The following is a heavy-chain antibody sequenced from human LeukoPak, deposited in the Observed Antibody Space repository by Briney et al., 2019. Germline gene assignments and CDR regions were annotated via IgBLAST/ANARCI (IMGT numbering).Heavy chain of an antibody. J-gene: IGHJ4*02. CDR2: INPNSGVT. CDR3: ASPSSGWDSDY. CDR1: GYTFTGYY. Sequence: ASVKVSCKTSGYTFTGYYMHWVRQAPGQGREWMGWINPNSGVTNYAQKFQGRVTMTRDTSISTAYMELNRLRSDDTAVYYCASPSSGWDSDYWGQGTLVTVSS. V-gene: IGHV1-2*02. D-gene: IGHD6-19*01.